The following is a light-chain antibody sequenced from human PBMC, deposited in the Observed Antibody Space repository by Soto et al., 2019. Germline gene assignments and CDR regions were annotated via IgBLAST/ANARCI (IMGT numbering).Light chain of an antibody. CDR3: TSYSRYSVLV. V-gene: IGLV2-14*01. CDR1: SSDIGGYKY. J-gene: IGLJ3*02. CDR2: EVS. Sequence: QSVLTQPASVSGSPGQWITISCTGTSSDIGGYKYVSWYQQHPGKAPKLIIFEVSNRPSGVSDRFSGSNSGNTASLTISGLQAEDEADYYCTSYSRYSVLVFGGGTKVTVL.